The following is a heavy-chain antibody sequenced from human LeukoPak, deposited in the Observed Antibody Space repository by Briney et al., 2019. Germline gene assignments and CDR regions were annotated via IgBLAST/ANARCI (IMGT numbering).Heavy chain of an antibody. CDR2: ISYDGSNK. CDR1: GFTFSRYA. J-gene: IGHJ4*02. Sequence: YPGGSLRLSCAASGFTFSRYAMPWVRQAPGKGLEWVAVISYDGSNKYYADSVKGRFTISRDNSKNTLYLQMNSLRAEDTAVYYCAREVGYYYDSSSYYVWGQGTLVTVSS. D-gene: IGHD3-22*01. CDR3: AREVGYYYDSSSYYV. V-gene: IGHV3-30-3*01.